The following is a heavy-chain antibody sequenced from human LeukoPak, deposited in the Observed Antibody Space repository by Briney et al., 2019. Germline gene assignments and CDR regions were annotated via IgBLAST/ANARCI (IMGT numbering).Heavy chain of an antibody. CDR1: DDSISDYY. CDR3: ARDVDTMNFDY. D-gene: IGHD5-18*01. V-gene: IGHV4-59*01. Sequence: SETLSLTCTVSDDSISDYYRGWIRQPPGKGLEWIGYFYNSGRSTYNPSLKSRVTISVDTSKNQFSLKLSSVTAADTAVYYCARDVDTMNFDYWGQGTLVTVSS. CDR2: FYNSGRS. J-gene: IGHJ4*02.